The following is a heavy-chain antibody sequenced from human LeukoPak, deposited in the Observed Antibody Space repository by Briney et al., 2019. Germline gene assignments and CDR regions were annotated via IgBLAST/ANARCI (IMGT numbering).Heavy chain of an antibody. V-gene: IGHV1-2*02. J-gene: IGHJ4*02. CDR1: GYTFTGYY. CDR2: INPNSGGT. Sequence: GASVKVSCKASGYTFTGYYMHWVRQAPGQGLEWMGWINPNSGGTNYAQKFQGRVTLTRDTSISTAYMELSRLRSDDTAVYYCARVLEWLLIDFDYWGQGTLVTVSS. D-gene: IGHD3-3*01. CDR3: ARVLEWLLIDFDY.